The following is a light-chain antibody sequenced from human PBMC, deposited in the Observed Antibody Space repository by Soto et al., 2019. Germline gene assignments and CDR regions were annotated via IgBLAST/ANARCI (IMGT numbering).Light chain of an antibody. J-gene: IGKJ3*01. V-gene: IGKV3-15*01. Sequence: DIVMTQSPATLSVSPGERVTLSCRASLTVSTNLAWYQQKPGQAPRLLIYYASTRATGTPARFSGSGSVKEFTLTISSLQPEDVATYYCQQYNNWPTGATFGPGTKV. CDR3: QQYNNWPTGAT. CDR1: LTVSTN. CDR2: YAS.